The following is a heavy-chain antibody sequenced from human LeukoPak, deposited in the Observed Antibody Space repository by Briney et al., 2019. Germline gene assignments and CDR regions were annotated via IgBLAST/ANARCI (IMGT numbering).Heavy chain of an antibody. CDR2: INHSGST. V-gene: IGHV4-34*01. J-gene: IGHJ4*02. CDR3: ARLAAIRYYDILTGYSNFDY. D-gene: IGHD3-9*01. CDR1: GGSFSGYY. Sequence: SETLSLTCAVYGGSFSGYYWSWIRQPPGKGLEWIGEINHSGSTNYNPSLKSRVTISVDTSKNQFSLKLSSVTAADTAVYYCARLAAIRYYDILTGYSNFDYWGQGTLVTVSS.